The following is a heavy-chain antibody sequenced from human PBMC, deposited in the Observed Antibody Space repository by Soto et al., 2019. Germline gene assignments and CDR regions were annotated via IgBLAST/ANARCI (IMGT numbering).Heavy chain of an antibody. D-gene: IGHD6-6*01. CDR1: GVTFSSYS. J-gene: IGHJ5*02. CDR2: ISSSSSYI. V-gene: IGHV3-21*01. Sequence: GGSLRLSCAASGVTFSSYSMNWVRQAPGKGLEWVSSISSSSSYIYYADSVKGRFTISRDNAKNSLYLQMNSLRAEDTAVYYCARDKGAARPYWFDPWGQGTLVTVSS. CDR3: ARDKGAARPYWFDP.